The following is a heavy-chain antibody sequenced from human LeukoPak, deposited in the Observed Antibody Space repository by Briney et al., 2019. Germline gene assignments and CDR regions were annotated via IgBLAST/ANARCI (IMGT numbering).Heavy chain of an antibody. CDR2: IWYDGSNK. D-gene: IGHD6-13*01. J-gene: IGHJ4*02. CDR3: ARDLLYSSSWYVGLDY. Sequence: PGGSLRLSCAASGFTFSSYGMHWVRQAPGKGLEGVAVIWYDGSNKYYADSVKGRFTISRDNSKNTLYLQMNSLRAEDTAVYYCARDLLYSSSWYVGLDYWGQGTLVTVSS. V-gene: IGHV3-33*01. CDR1: GFTFSSYG.